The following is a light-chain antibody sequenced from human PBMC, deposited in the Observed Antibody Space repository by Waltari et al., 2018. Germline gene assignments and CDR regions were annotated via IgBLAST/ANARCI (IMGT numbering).Light chain of an antibody. V-gene: IGKV1-39*01. CDR1: QSIISY. CDR2: AAS. J-gene: IGKJ2*02. Sequence: DIQMTQSPSSLSASVGDRVTITCRASQSIISYLNWYQQKPGKAPKLLIYAASSLQSGVPSRFSGSGSGTDFTLTISSLQPEDFATYYCQQSGTFGQGTKLEIK. CDR3: QQSGT.